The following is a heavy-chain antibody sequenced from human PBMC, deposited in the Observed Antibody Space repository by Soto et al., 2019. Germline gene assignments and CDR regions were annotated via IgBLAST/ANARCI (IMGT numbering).Heavy chain of an antibody. D-gene: IGHD6-13*01. CDR1: GYTFTSYG. Sequence: QVQLVQCGAEVKRPGASVKVSCKASGYTFTSYGISWVRQAPGQGLEWMGWISAYNGNTNYAQKLQGRVTMTTDTSTSTAYMELRSLRSDDTAVYYCARDPTGGWQQLSWFDPWGQGTLVTVSS. CDR3: ARDPTGGWQQLSWFDP. V-gene: IGHV1-18*04. CDR2: ISAYNGNT. J-gene: IGHJ5*02.